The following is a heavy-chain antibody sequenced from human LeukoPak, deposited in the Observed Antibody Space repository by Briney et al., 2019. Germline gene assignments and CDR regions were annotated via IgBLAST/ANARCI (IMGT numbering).Heavy chain of an antibody. V-gene: IGHV4-39*07. CDR1: GGSISSSSYY. CDR3: ARGHSGGYYGSGTYWGWFDP. J-gene: IGHJ5*02. Sequence: SETLSLTCTVSGGSISSSSYYWGWIRQPPGTGLEWIGSIYYSGSTYYNPSLKSRVTISVDTSKNQFSLKLSSVTAADTAVYYCARGHSGGYYGSGTYWGWFDPWGQGTLVTVSS. CDR2: IYYSGST. D-gene: IGHD3-10*01.